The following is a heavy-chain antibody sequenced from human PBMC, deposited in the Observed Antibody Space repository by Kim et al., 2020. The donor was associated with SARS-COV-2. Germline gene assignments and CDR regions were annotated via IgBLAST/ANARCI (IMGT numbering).Heavy chain of an antibody. CDR3: AKPTDRYGSVIGGY. J-gene: IGHJ4*02. V-gene: IGHV3-23*01. D-gene: IGHD3-10*01. Sequence: ADSVKVRFTISRDKSKDTLYLQMNSLRGEDTAVYYCAKPTDRYGSVIGGYWGQGTLVTVSS.